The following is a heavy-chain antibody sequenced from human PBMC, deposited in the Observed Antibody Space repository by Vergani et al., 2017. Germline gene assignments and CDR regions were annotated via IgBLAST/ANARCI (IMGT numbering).Heavy chain of an antibody. CDR1: GYTFTGYY. J-gene: IGHJ5*02. CDR3: ARCRARSGWYNWFDP. CDR2: INPNSGGT. D-gene: IGHD6-19*01. Sequence: QVQLVQSGAEVKKPGASVKVSCKASGYTFTGYYMHWVRQAPGQGLEWMGWINPNSGGTNYAQKFQGWVTMTRDTSISPAYMELSRLRSDDTAVYYCARCRARSGWYNWFDPWGQGTLVTVSS. V-gene: IGHV1-2*04.